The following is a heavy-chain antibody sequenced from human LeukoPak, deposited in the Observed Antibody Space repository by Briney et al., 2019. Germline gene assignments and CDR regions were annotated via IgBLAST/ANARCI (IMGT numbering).Heavy chain of an antibody. V-gene: IGHV3-74*01. CDR1: GFTFSSYW. CDR2: INSDGSST. J-gene: IGHJ6*03. CDR3: ARGAFWSGYSYYYYYYYMDV. D-gene: IGHD3-3*01. Sequence: PGGSLRLSCAASGFTFSSYWMHWVRQAPGKGLVWVSRINSDGSSTSYADSVKGRFTISRDNAKNTLYLQMNSLRAEDTAVYYCARGAFWSGYSYYYYYYYMDVWGKGTTVTVSS.